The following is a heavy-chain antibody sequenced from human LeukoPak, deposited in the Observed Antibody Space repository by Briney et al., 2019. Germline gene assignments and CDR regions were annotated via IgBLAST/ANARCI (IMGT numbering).Heavy chain of an antibody. CDR3: ARETYCSSITCYNVVDAFDI. CDR2: MSYSGST. J-gene: IGHJ3*02. D-gene: IGHD2-2*02. CDR1: GGSISSYY. Sequence: SETLSLTCSVSGGSISSYYCTWIRQTPGKGLEWIGYMSYSGSTNYNPSLKSRVTISVGTSKNQFSLKLSSVTAADTAVYYCARETYCSSITCYNVVDAFDIWGQGTMVTVSS. V-gene: IGHV4-59*01.